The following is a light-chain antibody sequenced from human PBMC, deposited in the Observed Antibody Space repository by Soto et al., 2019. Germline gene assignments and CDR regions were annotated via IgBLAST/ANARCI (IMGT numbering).Light chain of an antibody. CDR2: KAS. CDR1: QSISSW. CDR3: QQYNRYCT. Sequence: DIQMTQSPSTLSASVGDRVTITCRASQSISSWLAWYQQKPGKAPKLLIYKASSLESGVPSRFSGSGSGTECTLTISGRQPDYFATYYCQQYNRYCTFGQGTKVEIK. J-gene: IGKJ1*01. V-gene: IGKV1-5*03.